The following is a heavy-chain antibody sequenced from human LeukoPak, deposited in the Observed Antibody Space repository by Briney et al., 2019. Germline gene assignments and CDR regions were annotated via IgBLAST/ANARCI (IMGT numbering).Heavy chain of an antibody. CDR1: GYTFTSYG. CDR3: ARCAPDGSYLGAFDI. D-gene: IGHD1-26*01. V-gene: IGHV1-18*01. CDR2: ISAYNGNT. Sequence: ASVKVSCKASGYTFTSYGISWVRQAPGQGLEWMGWISAYNGNTNYAQKLQGRVTMTTDTSTSTAYMELRSLRSDDTAVYYYARCAPDGSYLGAFDIWGQGTMVTVSS. J-gene: IGHJ3*02.